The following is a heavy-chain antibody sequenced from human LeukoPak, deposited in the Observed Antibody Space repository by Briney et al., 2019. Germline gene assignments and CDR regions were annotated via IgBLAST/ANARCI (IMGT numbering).Heavy chain of an antibody. CDR3: AREGCSSTSCYAWDYYYGMDV. CDR1: GFSFSTYS. CDR2: ISASGGDT. Sequence: GGSLRLSCAASGFSFSTYSFSWVRQAPGKGLEWVSGISASGGDTFYADSVKGRFTISRDNSKNTLYLQMNSLRAEDTAVYYCAREGCSSTSCYAWDYYYGMDVWGQGTTVTVSS. V-gene: IGHV3-23*01. D-gene: IGHD2-2*01. J-gene: IGHJ6*02.